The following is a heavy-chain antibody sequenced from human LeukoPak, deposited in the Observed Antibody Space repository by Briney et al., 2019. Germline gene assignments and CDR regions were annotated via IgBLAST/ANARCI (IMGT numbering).Heavy chain of an antibody. J-gene: IGHJ4*02. CDR1: GGSVSSSSYY. D-gene: IGHD6-19*01. CDR3: VRDLGSSGCPGF. CDR2: GYYSGST. V-gene: IGHV4-39*07. Sequence: SSETLSLTCTVSGGSVSSSSYYWGWVRQPPGKGLEWIGSGYYSGSTYYNAALKSRVTISVDTSKNQFSLKLTSVTAADTAVYYCVRDLGSSGCPGFWGQGALVTVSS.